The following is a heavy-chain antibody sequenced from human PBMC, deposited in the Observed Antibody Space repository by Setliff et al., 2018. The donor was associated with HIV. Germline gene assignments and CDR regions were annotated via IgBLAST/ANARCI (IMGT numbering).Heavy chain of an antibody. J-gene: IGHJ6*02. CDR2: ISPDGSAT. Sequence: GGSLRLSCAASGFTFSSAWMGWVRQAPAKGLEWVANISPDGSATYYVDSVKGRFTISRDNAKNTLYLQMNSLRAEDTAVYYCAKDTTYYNFWSGYKDYYYYGMDVWGQGTTVTVSS. CDR3: AKDTTYYNFWSGYKDYYYYGMDV. D-gene: IGHD3-3*01. CDR1: GFTFSSAW. V-gene: IGHV3-7*03.